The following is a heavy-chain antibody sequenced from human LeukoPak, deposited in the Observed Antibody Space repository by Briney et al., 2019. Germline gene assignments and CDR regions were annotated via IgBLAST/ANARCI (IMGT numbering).Heavy chain of an antibody. CDR2: IRSKAYGGTA. D-gene: IGHD3-22*01. V-gene: IGHV3-49*04. CDR1: GITFGDYA. CDR3: TTYHYDTSGYYYVTY. J-gene: IGHJ4*02. Sequence: PGGSLRLSCTASGITFGDYAMSWVRQAPGKGLEWVGFIRSKAYGGTADYAASLKGRFTISRDDSKNIAYLQMISLKTEDTAVYYCTTYHYDTSGYYYVTYWGQGALVTVSS.